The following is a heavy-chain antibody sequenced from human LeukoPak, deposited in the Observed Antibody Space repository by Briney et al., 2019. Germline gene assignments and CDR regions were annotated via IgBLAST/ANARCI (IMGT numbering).Heavy chain of an antibody. Sequence: SGTLSLTCAVSGGSLSSSNWWSWVRQPPGKGLEWIGEIYHSGSTNYNPSLKSRVTISVDKSKNQFSLKLSSVTAADTAVYYRASDDCSGGSCYSGYWGQGTLVTVSS. J-gene: IGHJ4*02. CDR2: IYHSGST. CDR1: GGSLSSSNW. D-gene: IGHD2-15*01. CDR3: ASDDCSGGSCYSGY. V-gene: IGHV4-4*02.